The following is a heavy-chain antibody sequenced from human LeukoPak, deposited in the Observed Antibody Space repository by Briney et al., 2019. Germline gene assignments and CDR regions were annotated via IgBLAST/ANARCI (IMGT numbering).Heavy chain of an antibody. D-gene: IGHD2-2*01. CDR1: GFTFSGSA. CDR3: TRHIDEGYCSSTSCPTPPDY. J-gene: IGHJ4*02. Sequence: PGGSLTLSCAASGFTFSGSAMHWVRQASGKGLEWVGRIRSKANSYATAYAASVKGRFTISRDDSKNTAYLQMNSLKTEDTAMYYCTRHIDEGYCSSTSCPTPPDYWGQGTLVTVSS. V-gene: IGHV3-73*01. CDR2: IRSKANSYAT.